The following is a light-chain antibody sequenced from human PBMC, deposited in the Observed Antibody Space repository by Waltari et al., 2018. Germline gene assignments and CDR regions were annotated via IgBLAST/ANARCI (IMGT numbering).Light chain of an antibody. V-gene: IGLV3-1*01. CDR1: KLGEKY. CDR2: RDN. Sequence: SYEVTQPPSVSVSPGETASIPCSGHKLGEKYASWYQQKPGQSPMLVIYRDNKRPPGIPERFTASNSGTTATLTISGTQAIDEADYFCQAWDSKTVVFGGGTKLTVL. J-gene: IGLJ3*02. CDR3: QAWDSKTVV.